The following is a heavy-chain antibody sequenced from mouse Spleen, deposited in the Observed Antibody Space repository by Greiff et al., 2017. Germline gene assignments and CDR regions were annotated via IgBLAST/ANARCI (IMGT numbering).Heavy chain of an antibody. CDR3: TRSLYDYGFDY. V-gene: IGHV6-6*01. CDR2: IRNKANNHAT. Sequence: EVMLVESGGGLVQPGGSMKLSCAASGFTFSDAWMDWVRQSPEKGLEWVAEIRNKANNHATYYAESVKGRFTISRDDSKSSVYLQMDSLRAEDTGIYYCTRSLYDYGFDYWGQGTTLTVSS. J-gene: IGHJ2*01. D-gene: IGHD2-4*01. CDR1: GFTFSDAW.